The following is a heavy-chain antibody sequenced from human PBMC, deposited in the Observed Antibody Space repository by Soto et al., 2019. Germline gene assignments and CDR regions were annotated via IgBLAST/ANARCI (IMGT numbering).Heavy chain of an antibody. CDR1: GYTFTSYG. D-gene: IGHD1-1*01. CDR2: ISAYNGNT. CDR3: ARSDIPITWNDGHNWSDP. Sequence: QVQLVQSGAEVKKPGASVKVSCKASGYTFTSYGISWVRQAPGQGLEWMGWISAYNGNTNYAQKLQGRVTMTTDTSTRTAYMELGSLRSDDTAVYYWARSDIPITWNDGHNWSDPWGQGTLVTVSS. V-gene: IGHV1-18*01. J-gene: IGHJ5*02.